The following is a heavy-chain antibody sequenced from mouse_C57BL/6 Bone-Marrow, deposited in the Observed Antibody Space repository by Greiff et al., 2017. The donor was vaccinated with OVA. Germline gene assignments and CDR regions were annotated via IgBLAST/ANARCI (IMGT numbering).Heavy chain of an antibody. CDR1: GYTFTDYN. J-gene: IGHJ2*01. Sequence: EVMLVESGPELVKPGASVSMSCKASGYTFTDYNMHWVQQSHGKSLEWIGYINPNNGGTSYNPKFTGKATLTVNKSSSTAYMELRSLTSEDSAVYYCARGVVATDFDYWGQGTTLTVSS. CDR2: INPNNGGT. V-gene: IGHV1-22*01. D-gene: IGHD1-1*01. CDR3: ARGVVATDFDY.